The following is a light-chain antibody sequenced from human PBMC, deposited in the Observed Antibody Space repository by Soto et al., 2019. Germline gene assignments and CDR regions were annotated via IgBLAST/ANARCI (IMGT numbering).Light chain of an antibody. J-gene: IGLJ1*01. CDR2: DVS. CDR1: SSDVGGYNY. CDR3: SSYTSSSTLVYV. Sequence: ALTQPAAVSGSPGQSITISCTGTSSDVGGYNYVSWYQQHPGKAPKLMIYDVSNRPSGVSNRFSGSKSGNTASLTISGLQAEEEADYYCSSYTSSSTLVYVFGTGTKVTVL. V-gene: IGLV2-14*01.